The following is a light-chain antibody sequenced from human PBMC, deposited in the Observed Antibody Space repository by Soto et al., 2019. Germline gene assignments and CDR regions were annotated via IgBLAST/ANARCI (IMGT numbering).Light chain of an antibody. CDR1: SGHSNYA. J-gene: IGLJ2*01. CDR2: VNSDGSH. V-gene: IGLV4-69*02. Sequence: QPVLTQSPSASASLGASVKLTCTLSSGHSNYAIAWHQQQPKKGPRYLMKVNSDGSHVKGDGIPDRFSASSSGAERYLTISSLQSEDEDAYYCQTWGAGVVFGGGTKLTVL. CDR3: QTWGAGVV.